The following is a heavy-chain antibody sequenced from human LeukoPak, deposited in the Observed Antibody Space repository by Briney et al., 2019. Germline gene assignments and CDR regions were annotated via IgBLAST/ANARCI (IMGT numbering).Heavy chain of an antibody. Sequence: GGSLRLSCGASGFTFSSFAMSWVRQAPGKGLEWVAGISVSGGNTYYADSVKGRFTISRDNSKNTLYLQMNSMRAEDTAVYYCAGWDYYYGMDVWGQGTTVTVS. D-gene: IGHD6-19*01. CDR2: ISVSGGNT. V-gene: IGHV3-23*01. CDR3: AGWDYYYGMDV. J-gene: IGHJ6*02. CDR1: GFTFSSFA.